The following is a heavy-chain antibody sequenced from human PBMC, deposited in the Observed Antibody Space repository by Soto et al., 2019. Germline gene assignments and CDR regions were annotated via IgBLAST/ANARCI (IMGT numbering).Heavy chain of an antibody. D-gene: IGHD3-22*01. CDR2: ISYDGSNK. Sequence: QVQLVESGGGVVQPGRSLRLSCAASGFTFSSYAMHWVRQAPGKGLEWVAVISYDGSNKYYADSVKGRFTISRDNSKNTLYLQMNSLRAEDTAVYYCASPESSRYYYDSSGYHNAFDIWGQGTMVTVSS. CDR3: ASPESSRYYYDSSGYHNAFDI. V-gene: IGHV3-30-3*01. J-gene: IGHJ3*02. CDR1: GFTFSSYA.